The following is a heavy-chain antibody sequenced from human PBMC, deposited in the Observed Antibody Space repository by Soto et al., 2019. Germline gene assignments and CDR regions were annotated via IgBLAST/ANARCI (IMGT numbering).Heavy chain of an antibody. CDR1: GGTFSSYA. Sequence: SVKVACKASGGTFSSYAISWVRQAPGQGLEWMGGIIPIFGTANYAQKFQGRVTITGDASTSTAYMELSRLRSDDTAVYYCARAQAGTTFSDYWGQGTLVTVSS. CDR2: IIPIFGTA. J-gene: IGHJ4*02. CDR3: ARAQAGTTFSDY. D-gene: IGHD1-7*01. V-gene: IGHV1-69*13.